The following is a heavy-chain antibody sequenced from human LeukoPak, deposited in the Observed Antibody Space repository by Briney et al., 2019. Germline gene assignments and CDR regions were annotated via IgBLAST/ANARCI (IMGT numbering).Heavy chain of an antibody. Sequence: PGRSLRLSCAASGFTFSDYGMHWVRQAPGQGLEWVSLIRFDGSNEYYTDSVKGRFTISRDNSKNTLYLQMNSLRAEDTAVYYCATDRIRELDYFGQGTLVTVSS. J-gene: IGHJ4*02. V-gene: IGHV3-30*02. CDR2: IRFDGSNE. CDR1: GFTFSDYG. CDR3: ATDRIRELDY.